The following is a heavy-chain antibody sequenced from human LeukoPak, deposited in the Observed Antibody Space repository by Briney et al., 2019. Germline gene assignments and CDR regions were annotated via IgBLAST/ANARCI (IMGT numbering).Heavy chain of an antibody. CDR1: GFAFSTYS. V-gene: IGHV3-48*02. Sequence: PGGSLRLSCATSGFAFSTYSMNWVRQAPGKGLEWVSFISSSSSTIYYADSVKGRFTISRDNAKNSLYLQMNSLRDEDTAVYYCARDRGYYFDNWGQGTLVTVSS. CDR2: ISSSSSTI. CDR3: ARDRGYYFDN. D-gene: IGHD5-12*01. J-gene: IGHJ4*02.